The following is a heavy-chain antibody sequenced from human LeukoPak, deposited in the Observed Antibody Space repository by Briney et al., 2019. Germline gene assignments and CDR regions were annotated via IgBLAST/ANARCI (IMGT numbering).Heavy chain of an antibody. CDR2: IYHSGST. Sequence: SETLSLTCNVSGYSISSSNWWSWVRQPPGKGLEWIGEIYHSGSTNYNPSLKSRVTISVDKSKNQFSLKLSPVTAADTAVYYCARLNYYDSINWFDPWGQGTLVTVSS. V-gene: IGHV4-4*02. CDR1: GYSISSSNW. CDR3: ARLNYYDSINWFDP. D-gene: IGHD3-22*01. J-gene: IGHJ5*02.